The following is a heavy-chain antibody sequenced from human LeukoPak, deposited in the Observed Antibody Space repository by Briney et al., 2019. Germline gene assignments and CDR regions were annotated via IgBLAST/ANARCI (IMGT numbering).Heavy chain of an antibody. J-gene: IGHJ5*02. CDR3: AREPLWFGELPHNWFDP. Sequence: ASVKVSCKVSGDIFTNYALNWVRQAPGQGLEWMGWINTKTGNPTYVQGFTGRFVFSLDTSVSTAYLQISSLKAEDTAVYYCAREPLWFGELPHNWFDPWGQGTLVTVSS. V-gene: IGHV7-4-1*02. CDR1: GDIFTNYA. D-gene: IGHD3-10*01. CDR2: INTKTGNP.